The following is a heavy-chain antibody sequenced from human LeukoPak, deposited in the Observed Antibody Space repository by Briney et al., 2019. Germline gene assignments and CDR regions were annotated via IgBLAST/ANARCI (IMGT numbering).Heavy chain of an antibody. CDR2: IYNSGST. V-gene: IGHV4-59*12. CDR3: ARVLEGSSGQHWYFDL. CDR1: GGSTSSYY. J-gene: IGHJ2*01. D-gene: IGHD6-19*01. Sequence: SETLSLTCTVSGGSTSSYYWSWIRQPPGKGLECIGYIYNSGSTNYNPSLKSRVTISVDTSKNQFSLRLSSVTAADTAVYYCARVLEGSSGQHWYFDLWGRGTLVTVSS.